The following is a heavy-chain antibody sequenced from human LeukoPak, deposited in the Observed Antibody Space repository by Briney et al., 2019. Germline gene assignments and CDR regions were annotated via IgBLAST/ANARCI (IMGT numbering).Heavy chain of an antibody. D-gene: IGHD3-3*01. CDR3: ARKRSGLFPRLDY. CDR1: GGSISTSSYY. V-gene: IGHV4-39*07. CDR2: INHSGST. J-gene: IGHJ4*02. Sequence: SETLSLTCTVSGGSISTSSYYWSWIRQPPGKGLEWIGEINHSGSTNYNPSLKSRVTISVDTSKNQFSLKLSSVTAADTAVYYCARKRSGLFPRLDYWGQGTLVTVSS.